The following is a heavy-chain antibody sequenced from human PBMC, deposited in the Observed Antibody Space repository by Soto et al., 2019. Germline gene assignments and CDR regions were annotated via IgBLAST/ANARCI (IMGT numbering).Heavy chain of an antibody. D-gene: IGHD3-10*01. J-gene: IGHJ5*02. Sequence: SETLSLTCTVSGGSVSSGSYYWSWIRQPPGKGLEWIGYIYYSGSTNYNPSLKSRVTIPVDTSKSQFSLKLSSVTAADTAVYYCARDHVVRGVINWFDPWGQGTLVTVSS. CDR2: IYYSGST. CDR3: ARDHVVRGVINWFDP. CDR1: GGSVSSGSYY. V-gene: IGHV4-61*01.